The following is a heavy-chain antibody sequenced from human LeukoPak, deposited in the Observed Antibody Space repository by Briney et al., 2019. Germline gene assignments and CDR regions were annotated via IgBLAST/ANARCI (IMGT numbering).Heavy chain of an antibody. V-gene: IGHV1-69*01. D-gene: IGHD6-19*01. CDR3: AGEYSSGWYGDY. CDR2: IIPIFGTA. J-gene: IGHJ4*02. Sequence: ASVKVSCKASGGTFSSYAISWVRQAPGQGLEWMGGIIPIFGTANYAQKFQGRVTITADESTSTAYMELSSLRSEDTAVYYCAGEYSSGWYGDYWGQGTLVTVSS. CDR1: GGTFSSYA.